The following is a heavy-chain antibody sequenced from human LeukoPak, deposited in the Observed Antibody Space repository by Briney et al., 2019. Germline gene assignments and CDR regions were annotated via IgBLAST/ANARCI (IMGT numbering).Heavy chain of an antibody. CDR1: GYTFTSYG. Sequence: ASVKVSCKASGYTFTSYGISWVRQAPGQGLEWMGWISAYNGNTNYAQKLQGRVTMTTDTSTSTAYMELRSLRSDDTAVYYCARDGGGYSKLNYRFDYWSQGTLVTVSS. D-gene: IGHD2-21*01. CDR3: ARDGGGYSKLNYRFDY. J-gene: IGHJ4*02. CDR2: ISAYNGNT. V-gene: IGHV1-18*01.